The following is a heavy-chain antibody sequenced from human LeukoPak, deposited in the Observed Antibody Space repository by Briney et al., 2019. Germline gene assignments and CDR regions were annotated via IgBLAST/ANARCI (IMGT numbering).Heavy chain of an antibody. CDR2: IYSSGST. V-gene: IGHV4-59*01. CDR1: GGSISSYY. D-gene: IGHD6-13*01. CDR3: ARAHTSSWYMDY. J-gene: IGHJ4*02. Sequence: KPSETLSLTCSVSGGSISSYYWSWIRQPPGQGLEWIGYIYSSGSTYYNPSLKSRVTISVDTSENQLSLRLNSVTAADTALYYCARAHTSSWYMDYWGQGTLVTVSS.